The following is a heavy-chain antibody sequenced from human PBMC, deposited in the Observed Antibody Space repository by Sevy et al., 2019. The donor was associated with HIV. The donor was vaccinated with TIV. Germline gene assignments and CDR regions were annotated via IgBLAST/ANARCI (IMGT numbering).Heavy chain of an antibody. Sequence: GGSLRLSCAASGFTFSSYAMSWVRQAPGKGLEWVSAISGSGGSTYYADSVKGRFTISRDNSKNTLYLQMNILRAEDTAVYYCAKTRATGLLKTAQDYWGQGTLVTVSS. CDR3: AKTRATGLLKTAQDY. J-gene: IGHJ4*02. CDR1: GFTFSSYA. CDR2: ISGSGGST. V-gene: IGHV3-23*01.